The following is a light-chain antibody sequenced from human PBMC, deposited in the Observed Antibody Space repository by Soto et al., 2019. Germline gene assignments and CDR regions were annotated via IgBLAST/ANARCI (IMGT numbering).Light chain of an antibody. CDR2: DAS. CDR1: QSISSW. V-gene: IGKV1-5*01. CDR3: QQYNSYST. J-gene: IGKJ2*01. Sequence: DIQMTQSPSTLSSSVGDRVTITCRASQSISSWLAWYQQKPGKAPKLLIYDASSLESGVPTRFSGSGSGTVFPLTISILHPDDFATYYCQQYNSYSTFGQGTKLEIK.